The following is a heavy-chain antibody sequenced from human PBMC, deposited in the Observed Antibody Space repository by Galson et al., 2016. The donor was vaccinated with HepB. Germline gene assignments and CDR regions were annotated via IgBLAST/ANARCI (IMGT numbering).Heavy chain of an antibody. V-gene: IGHV3-23*01. CDR3: ASRKGRMTGLDY. CDR1: EFTFSIYA. Sequence: SLRLSCAASEFTFSIYAMYWVRQAPGKGLEWVSTIAHNEDITHYADSVKGRFTISRDRSKNMMYLQMNSLEVDDAAVYYCASRKGRMTGLDYWGQGTLVTVSS. D-gene: IGHD1-14*01. J-gene: IGHJ4*02. CDR2: IAHNEDIT.